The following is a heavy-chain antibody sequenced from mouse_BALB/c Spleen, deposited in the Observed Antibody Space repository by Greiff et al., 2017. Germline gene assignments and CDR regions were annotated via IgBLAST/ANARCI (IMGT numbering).Heavy chain of an antibody. CDR1: GFTFSSYA. D-gene: IGHD2-10*01. CDR2: ISSGGST. Sequence: EVMLVESGGGLVKPGGSLKLSCAASGFTFSSYAMSWVRQTPEKRLEWVASISSGGSTYYPDSVKGRFTISRDNARNILYLQMSSLRSEDTAMYYCARGAYYGNPRYFDVWGAGTTVTVSS. V-gene: IGHV5-6-5*01. CDR3: ARGAYYGNPRYFDV. J-gene: IGHJ1*01.